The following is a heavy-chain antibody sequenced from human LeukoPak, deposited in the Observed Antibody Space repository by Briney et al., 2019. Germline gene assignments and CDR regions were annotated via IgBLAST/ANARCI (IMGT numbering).Heavy chain of an antibody. D-gene: IGHD3-16*02. CDR1: GFTVSSDY. CDR3: ARVIIISVARWFAR. V-gene: IGHV3-66*01. Sequence: PGGSLRLSCAASGFTVSSDYMSWVRQAPGKGLEWVSVIYSGGSTYYADSVKGRFTISRDNSKNTLYLQMNSLRAEDTAVYYCARVIIISVARWFARLGQGTLVTVSS. CDR2: IYSGGST. J-gene: IGHJ5*02.